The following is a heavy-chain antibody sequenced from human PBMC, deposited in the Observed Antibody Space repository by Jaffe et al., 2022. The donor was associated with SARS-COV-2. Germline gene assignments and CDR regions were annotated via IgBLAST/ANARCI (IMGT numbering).Heavy chain of an antibody. CDR1: GGSISSGTYY. CDR3: ARGSSSWGAFDI. CDR2: IYSSGST. V-gene: IGHV4-61*02. J-gene: IGHJ3*02. D-gene: IGHD6-13*01. Sequence: QVQLQESGPGLVRPSQTLSLTCTVSGGSISSGTYYWSWIRQPAGKGLEWIGRIYSSGSTNYNPSLKSRVTISVDTSKNQFSLKLSSVTAADTAVYSCARGSSSWGAFDIWGQGTMLTVSS.